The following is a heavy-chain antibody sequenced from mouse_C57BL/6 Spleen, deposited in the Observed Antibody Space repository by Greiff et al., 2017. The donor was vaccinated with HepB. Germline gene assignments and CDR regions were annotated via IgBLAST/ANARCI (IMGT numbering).Heavy chain of an antibody. CDR1: GFTFSDYG. J-gene: IGHJ4*01. CDR3: ARSYDYGYAMDY. Sequence: EVQRVESGGGLVQPGGSLKLSCAASGFTFSDYGMAWVRQAPRKGPAWVAFISNLAYSIYYADTVTGRFTISRENAKNTLYLEMSSLRSEDTAMYYCARSYDYGYAMDYWGQGTSVTVSS. D-gene: IGHD2-4*01. CDR2: ISNLAYSI. V-gene: IGHV5-15*01.